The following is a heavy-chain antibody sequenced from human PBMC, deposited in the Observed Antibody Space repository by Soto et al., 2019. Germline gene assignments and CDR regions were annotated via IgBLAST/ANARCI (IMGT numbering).Heavy chain of an antibody. CDR2: ISSSGYT. CDR3: ASLHGARFDP. D-gene: IGHD4-17*01. J-gene: IGHJ5*02. CDR1: GGSISSSNW. Sequence: PSETLSLTCAVSGGSISSSNWWSWVRQPPGKGLEWIGYISSSGYTNYNASLKSRITISIDTSKNQFSLKLTSVTAADTAVYYCASLHGARFDPWGQGTLVTVSS. V-gene: IGHV4-4*02.